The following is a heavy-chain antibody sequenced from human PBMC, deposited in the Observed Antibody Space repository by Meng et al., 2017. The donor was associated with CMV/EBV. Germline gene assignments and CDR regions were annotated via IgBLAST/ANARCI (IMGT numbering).Heavy chain of an antibody. CDR3: ARGQRWLQPIDY. V-gene: IGHV4-34*01. CDR2: INHSGST. J-gene: IGHJ4*02. Sequence: CAVYGGSFSGYSWSWIRQPPGKGLEWIGEINHSGSTNYNPSLKSRVTISVDTSKNQFSPKLSSVTAADTAVYYCARGQRWLQPIDYWGQGTLVTVSS. D-gene: IGHD5-24*01. CDR1: GGSFSGYS.